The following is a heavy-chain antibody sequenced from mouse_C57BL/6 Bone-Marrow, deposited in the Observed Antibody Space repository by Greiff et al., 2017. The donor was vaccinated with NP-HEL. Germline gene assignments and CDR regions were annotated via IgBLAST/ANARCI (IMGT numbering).Heavy chain of an antibody. CDR3: ARHGTTVVANYYAMDY. D-gene: IGHD1-1*01. V-gene: IGHV1-62-2*01. CDR2: FYPGSGSI. CDR1: GYTFTEYT. Sequence: QVQLKESGAELVKPGASVKLSCKASGYTFTEYTIHWVKQRSGQGLEWIGWFYPGSGSIKYNEKFKDKATLTADKSSSTVYMELSRLTSEDSAVYFCARHGTTVVANYYAMDYWGQGTSVTVSS. J-gene: IGHJ4*01.